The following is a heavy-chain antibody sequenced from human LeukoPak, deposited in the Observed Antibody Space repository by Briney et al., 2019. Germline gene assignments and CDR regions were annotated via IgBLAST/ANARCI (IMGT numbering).Heavy chain of an antibody. CDR2: IKSKAKGYAT. CDR1: GYTISGSA. V-gene: IGHV3-73*01. J-gene: IGHJ4*02. D-gene: IGHD3-9*01. Sequence: GGSLRLSCAASGYTISGSALHWVRQASGQELVWVSLIKSKAKGYATVYAASLKGRFTISRDDSTNTAYLQMNSLKTEDTAIYYCTSGLTGFYLDYWGQGTLVTVSS. CDR3: TSGLTGFYLDY.